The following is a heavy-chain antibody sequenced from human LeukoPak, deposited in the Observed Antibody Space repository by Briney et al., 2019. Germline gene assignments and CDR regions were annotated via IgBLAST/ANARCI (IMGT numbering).Heavy chain of an antibody. V-gene: IGHV3-30*18. Sequence: PGGSLRLSRAASGFTFSSYGMHWVRQAPGKGLEWVAVISYDGSNKYYADSVKGRFTISRDNSKNTLYLQMNSLRAEDTAVYYCAKPVDTAMRYWGQGTLVTVSS. CDR3: AKPVDTAMRY. CDR2: ISYDGSNK. CDR1: GFTFSSYG. J-gene: IGHJ4*02. D-gene: IGHD5-18*01.